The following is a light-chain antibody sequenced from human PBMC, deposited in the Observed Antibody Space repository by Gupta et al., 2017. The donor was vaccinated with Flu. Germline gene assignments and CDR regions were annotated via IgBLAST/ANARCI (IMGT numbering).Light chain of an antibody. CDR2: WAS. CDR3: HQFLRVPRT. V-gene: IGKV4-1*01. CDR1: HSLLSTSNTMDC. J-gene: IGKJ1*01. Sequence: DIVMTQSPDFLTVSMGEKASISCTSNHSLLSTSNTMDCLAWYQQKPGQPPRLLFYWASTRHSGVPDRFRGSGSGTDFSLTISSLQAEDVATYYCHQFLRVPRTVGPWTMVEIK.